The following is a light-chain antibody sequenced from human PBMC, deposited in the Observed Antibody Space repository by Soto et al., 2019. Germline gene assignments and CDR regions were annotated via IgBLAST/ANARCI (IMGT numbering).Light chain of an antibody. V-gene: IGKV2-28*01. CDR1: ESLLHSNGYNY. Sequence: DIVMTQSPLSLIVTPGEPASISCRSSESLLHSNGYNYLDWYLQKPGQSPQVLIYLGSNRASGVPDRFSGSGSGTDFTLKISRVEAEDVGVYYCMQALQTPRTFGPGTKVDIK. J-gene: IGKJ3*01. CDR2: LGS. CDR3: MQALQTPRT.